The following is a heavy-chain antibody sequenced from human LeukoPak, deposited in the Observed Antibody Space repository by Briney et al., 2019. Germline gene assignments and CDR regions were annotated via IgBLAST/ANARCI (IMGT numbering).Heavy chain of an antibody. V-gene: IGHV4-34*01. CDR1: GGSFSGYY. D-gene: IGHD3-16*02. J-gene: IGHJ4*02. CDR3: ARGRDYVWGGYRYTPSFDY. CDR2: INHSGST. Sequence: SETLSLTCAVYGGSFSGYYWSWIRQPPGKGLEWIGEINHSGSTNYNPSLKSRVTISVDTSKNQFSLKLSSVTAADTAVYYCARGRDYVWGGYRYTPSFDYWGQGTLVTVSS.